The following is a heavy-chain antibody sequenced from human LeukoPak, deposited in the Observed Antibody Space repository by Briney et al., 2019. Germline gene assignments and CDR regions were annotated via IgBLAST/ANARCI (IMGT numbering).Heavy chain of an antibody. J-gene: IGHJ4*02. CDR1: GFTFSSYG. CDR2: IWYDGSNK. D-gene: IGHD3-22*01. CDR3: ARDYYYDSSGDFDY. V-gene: IGHV3-33*01. Sequence: GRSLRLSCAASGFTFSSYGMHCVRQAPGKGLEWVAVIWYDGSNKYYADSVKGRFTISRDNSKNTLYLQMNSLRAEDTAVYYCARDYYYDSSGDFDYWGQGTLVTVSS.